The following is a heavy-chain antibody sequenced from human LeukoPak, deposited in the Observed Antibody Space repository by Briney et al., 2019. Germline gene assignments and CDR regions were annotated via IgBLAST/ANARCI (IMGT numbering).Heavy chain of an antibody. D-gene: IGHD3-3*01. Sequence: SETLSLTCTVSGGSISSYYWSWIRQPAGKGLEWIGRIYSSGSTNYNPSLKSRVTMSVDTSKNQFSLKLSFVTAADTAVYYCARAIRITIFGVVLGGAFDIWGQGTMVTVSS. CDR1: GGSISSYY. J-gene: IGHJ3*02. V-gene: IGHV4-4*07. CDR2: IYSSGST. CDR3: ARAIRITIFGVVLGGAFDI.